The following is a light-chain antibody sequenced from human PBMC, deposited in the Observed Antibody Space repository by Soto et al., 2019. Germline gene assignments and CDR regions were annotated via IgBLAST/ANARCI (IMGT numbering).Light chain of an antibody. CDR1: HGISSW. CDR2: AAS. Sequence: IRVNSKHSTVAASVRDRVTITRLASHGISSWLAWYQQKPGKAPKLLIYAASSLQSGVPSRFSGSGSGTDFTLPISSLQPEYFATYYCPQATSFPITSSQGTLPAIK. V-gene: IGKV1-12*01. J-gene: IGKJ5*01. CDR3: PQATSFPIT.